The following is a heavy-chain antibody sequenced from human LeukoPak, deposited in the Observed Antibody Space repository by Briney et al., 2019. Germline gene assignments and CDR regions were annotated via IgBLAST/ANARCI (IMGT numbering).Heavy chain of an antibody. CDR1: GYTLTELS. CDR2: FDPEDGET. D-gene: IGHD1-26*01. CDR3: ATDGVGATTGYYYYGMDV. Sequence: ASVKVSFKVSGYTLTELSMHWVRQAPGKGLEWMGGFDPEDGETIYAQKFQGRVTMTENTSTDTAYMELSSLRSEDTAVYYCATDGVGATTGYYYYGMDVWGQGTTVTVSS. V-gene: IGHV1-24*01. J-gene: IGHJ6*02.